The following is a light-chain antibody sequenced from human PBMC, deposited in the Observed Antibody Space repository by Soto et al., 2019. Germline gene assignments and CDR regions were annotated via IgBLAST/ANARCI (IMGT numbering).Light chain of an antibody. CDR3: QQYNNWPPIT. V-gene: IGKV3-15*01. Sequence: EIVMTQSPATLSVSPGERATLSCRASQSVSNNLAWYQQKPGQAPRLLMYGASTRATGIPARFSGSGSGTEFTLTISSLQSEDFAVYHCQQYNNWPPITFGQGTRLEIK. J-gene: IGKJ5*01. CDR2: GAS. CDR1: QSVSNN.